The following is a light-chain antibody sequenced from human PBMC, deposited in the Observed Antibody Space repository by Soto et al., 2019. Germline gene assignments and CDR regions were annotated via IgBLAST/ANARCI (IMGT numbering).Light chain of an antibody. V-gene: IGLV1-40*01. Sequence: QSVLTQPPSVSGAPGQRVTISCTGSSSNIGAGYDVHWYQQLPGTAPKLLIYDNSNRPSGVADRFSGSKSGTSASLAITGLQAEDEADYYCQSYDSSLSGSGVFGTGTKLTV. CDR3: QSYDSSLSGSGV. CDR1: SSNIGAGYD. CDR2: DNS. J-gene: IGLJ1*01.